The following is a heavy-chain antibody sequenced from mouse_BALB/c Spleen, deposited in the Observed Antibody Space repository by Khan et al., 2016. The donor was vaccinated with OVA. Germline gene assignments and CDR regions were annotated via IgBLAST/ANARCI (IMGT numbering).Heavy chain of an antibody. CDR3: AKDPPYYAMDY. V-gene: IGHV2-6-5*01. CDR2: IWAGGSN. J-gene: IGHJ4*01. CDR1: GFSLIDYA. Sequence: QVQLQQSGPGLVAPSQSLSITCTVSGFSLIDYAVSWIRQPPGKGLEWLGVIWAGGSNYYNSALKSRLSICKDNSKSQVYLKMNSLQTDDTAMYYCAKDPPYYAMDYWGQGTSVTVSS.